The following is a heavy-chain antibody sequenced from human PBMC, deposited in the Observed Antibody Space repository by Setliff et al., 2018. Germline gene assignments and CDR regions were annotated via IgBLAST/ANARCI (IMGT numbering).Heavy chain of an antibody. V-gene: IGHV4-61*02. CDR3: ARDRGSNNSPEDFDY. J-gene: IGHJ4*02. Sequence: PSETLSLTCTVSGGSISSDSHYWGWIRQPAGKGLEWIGRIFGSGSTNYNPSLKSRVTMSIDTSKNQFFLKVRSVTAADTAVYYCARDRGSNNSPEDFDYWGLGTLVTVSS. CDR2: IFGSGST. CDR1: GGSISSDSHY. D-gene: IGHD1-1*01.